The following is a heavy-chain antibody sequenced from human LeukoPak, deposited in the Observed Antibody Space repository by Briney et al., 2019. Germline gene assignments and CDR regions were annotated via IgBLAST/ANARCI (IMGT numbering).Heavy chain of an antibody. D-gene: IGHD2/OR15-2a*01. Sequence: PGGSLRLSCAASGFTFSNYWMHWVRQAPGKGLVWVSRINSDGINTSYADSVKGRFTISRDNAKNALYLQMSSLRAEDTAVYYCAKDYLGWSRDYWGQGTLVTVSS. V-gene: IGHV3-74*01. J-gene: IGHJ4*02. CDR1: GFTFSNYW. CDR3: AKDYLGWSRDY. CDR2: INSDGINT.